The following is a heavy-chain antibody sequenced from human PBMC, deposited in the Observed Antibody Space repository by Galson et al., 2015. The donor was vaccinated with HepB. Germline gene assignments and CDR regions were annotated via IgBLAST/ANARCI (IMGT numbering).Heavy chain of an antibody. CDR3: ARGSTRWEK. CDR2: TYYRSKWYN. CDR1: GDSVSNNSAV. D-gene: IGHD1-26*01. V-gene: IGHV6-1*01. J-gene: IGHJ4*02. Sequence: CAISGDSVSNNSAVWNWIRQSPSRGLEWLGRTYYRSKWYNDYAVSVKSRIIINPDTSKNQFSLQLSSVTPEDTAMYYCARGSTRWEKWGQGTLVTVSS.